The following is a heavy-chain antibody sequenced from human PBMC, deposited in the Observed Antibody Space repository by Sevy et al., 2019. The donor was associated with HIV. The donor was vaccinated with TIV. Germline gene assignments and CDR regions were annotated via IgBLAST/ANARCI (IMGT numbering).Heavy chain of an antibody. Sequence: GGSLRLSCAASGFNFINYGMSWVRQAPGKGLKWVSVISGSGDTTNYADSVKGRFVISRDNSKNTMYLQLNSLRAEETAVYYCAKDIRVALVVPSPGYGMDVWGHGTSVTVSS. CDR2: ISGSGDTT. CDR1: GFNFINYG. D-gene: IGHD2-15*01. CDR3: AKDIRVALVVPSPGYGMDV. V-gene: IGHV3-23*01. J-gene: IGHJ6*02.